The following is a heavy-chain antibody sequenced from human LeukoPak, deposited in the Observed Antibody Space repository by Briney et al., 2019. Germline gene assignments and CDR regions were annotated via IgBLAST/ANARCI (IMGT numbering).Heavy chain of an antibody. CDR2: INGDGRDK. CDR3: ARGVDSAIDW. V-gene: IGHV3-7*01. D-gene: IGHD3-9*01. CDR1: GFTSSSYW. J-gene: IGHJ4*02. Sequence: GGSLRLSCAASGFTSSSYWMNWVRQAPGKGLEWVANINGDGRDKYYVGSVRGRFTISRDNADNALYLQMNSLRGDDTAVYYCARGVDSAIDWWGQGTLVTVSS.